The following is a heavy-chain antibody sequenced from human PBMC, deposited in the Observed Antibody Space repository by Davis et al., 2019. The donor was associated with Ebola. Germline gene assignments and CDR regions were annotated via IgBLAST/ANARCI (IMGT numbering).Heavy chain of an antibody. CDR2: IYYSGST. Sequence: MPSETLSLTCTVSGGSISSDEYYWSWIRQPPGKGLEWIAYIYYSGSTNYNPSLKSRVTISVDTSKNQFSLKLSSVTAADTAVYYCAISNLWEVDSWGQGSLVTVSS. V-gene: IGHV4-30-4*01. J-gene: IGHJ4*02. CDR3: AISNLWEVDS. D-gene: IGHD1-26*01. CDR1: GGSISSDEYY.